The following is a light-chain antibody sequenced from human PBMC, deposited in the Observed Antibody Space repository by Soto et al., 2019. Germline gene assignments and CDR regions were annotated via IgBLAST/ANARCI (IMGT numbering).Light chain of an antibody. J-gene: IGKJ5*01. CDR1: QDISVY. CDR3: QKFNTAPLP. CDR2: SAS. V-gene: IGKV1-27*01. Sequence: DIQMTQSPSSLSASVGDRVTITCRASQDISVYLAWYQQKPGKAPKLLIYSASTLQSGVPSRFTGRGSGTDFTLTISSLQPEYVATYYCQKFNTAPLPFGQGTRLEIK.